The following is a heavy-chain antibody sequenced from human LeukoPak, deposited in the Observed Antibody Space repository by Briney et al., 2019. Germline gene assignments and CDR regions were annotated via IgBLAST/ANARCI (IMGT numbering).Heavy chain of an antibody. Sequence: ASVKVSCKASGYTLTDHDIHWVRQAPGQRFEWMGWIDGGNGDTRLSQKFQDRVSFTRDTFATTAYMELTSLRSEDTAVYYCARDQSRDIRVDFDYWGQGTLVTVSS. CDR2: IDGGNGDT. V-gene: IGHV1-3*01. D-gene: IGHD2-15*01. CDR1: GYTLTDHD. J-gene: IGHJ4*02. CDR3: ARDQSRDIRVDFDY.